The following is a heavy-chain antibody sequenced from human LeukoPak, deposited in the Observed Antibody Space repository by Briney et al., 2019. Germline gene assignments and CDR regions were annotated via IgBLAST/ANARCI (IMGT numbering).Heavy chain of an antibody. V-gene: IGHV1-2*02. CDR3: ARDLDGWTGFDY. J-gene: IGHJ4*02. Sequence: ASAKVSCKASGYTFTGYYMHWVRQAPGQGLEWMGWINPNSGGTNYAQKFQGRVTMTRDTSISTAYMELSRLRSDDTAVYYCARDLDGWTGFDYWGQGTLVTVSS. CDR1: GYTFTGYY. D-gene: IGHD3/OR15-3a*01. CDR2: INPNSGGT.